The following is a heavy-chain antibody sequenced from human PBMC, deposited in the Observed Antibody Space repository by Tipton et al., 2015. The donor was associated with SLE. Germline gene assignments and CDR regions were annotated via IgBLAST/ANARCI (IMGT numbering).Heavy chain of an antibody. CDR3: AREPSGTKGYYYMDV. D-gene: IGHD1-14*01. CDR2: ISSGSIYT. V-gene: IGHV3-11*05. CDR1: GFTFSDYY. J-gene: IGHJ6*03. Sequence: SLRLSCAASGFTFSDYYMSWIRQAPGKGLEWVSYISSGSIYTNYADSVKGRFTISRDNAKNSLYLQMNSLRAEDTAVYYCAREPSGTKGYYYMDVWGKGTTVTVSS.